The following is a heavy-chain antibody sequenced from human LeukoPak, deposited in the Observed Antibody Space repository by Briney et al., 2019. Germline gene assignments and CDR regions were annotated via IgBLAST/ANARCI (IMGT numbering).Heavy chain of an antibody. D-gene: IGHD3/OR15-3a*01. V-gene: IGHV3-23*01. J-gene: IGHJ2*01. CDR2: ISGSGGST. CDR1: GFTFSSYA. Sequence: GGSLRLSCAASGFTFSSYAMSWVRQAPGKGLEWVSSISGSGGSTYYADSVKGRFTISRDNSKNTLYLQMNSLRAEDRAVYYCAKDWTGTKPFDLWGRGTLVTVSS. CDR3: AKDWTGTKPFDL.